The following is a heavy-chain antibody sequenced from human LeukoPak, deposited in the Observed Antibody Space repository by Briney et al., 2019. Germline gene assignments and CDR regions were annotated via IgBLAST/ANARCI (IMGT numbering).Heavy chain of an antibody. D-gene: IGHD5-18*01. CDR3: ARDGTAMVITNGYFDY. J-gene: IGHJ4*02. V-gene: IGHV3-23*01. CDR1: GFTFSSYS. CDR2: VSGSGGST. Sequence: GGSLRLSCAASGFTFSSYSMTWVRQAPGKGLEGVSAVSGSGGSTYSADSVKGRFTISRDNSKNTLYLQINSLRAEDTAVYYCARDGTAMVITNGYFDYWGQGTLVTVSS.